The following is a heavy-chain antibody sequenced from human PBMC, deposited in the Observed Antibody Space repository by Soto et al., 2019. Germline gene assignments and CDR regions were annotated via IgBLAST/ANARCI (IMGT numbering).Heavy chain of an antibody. V-gene: IGHV1-69*13. J-gene: IGHJ4*02. CDR3: ARDRGQDYYDSRDYFDY. D-gene: IGHD3-22*01. CDR2: IIPIFGTA. Sequence: VNVSCQDSVCTCSSYAISGVRQAPGRGLAWMGGIIPIFGTANYAQKFQGRVTITADESTSTAYMELSSLRSEDTAVYYCARDRGQDYYDSRDYFDYWGQGTLVTVSS. CDR1: VCTCSSYA.